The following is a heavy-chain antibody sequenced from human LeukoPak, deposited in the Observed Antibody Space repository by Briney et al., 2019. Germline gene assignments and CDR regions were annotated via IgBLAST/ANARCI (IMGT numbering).Heavy chain of an antibody. CDR2: FNPNSGGA. CDR3: ARDYGGFCTSDNCYRTIFDY. D-gene: IGHD2-2*02. J-gene: IGHJ4*02. V-gene: IGHV1-2*02. Sequence: ASVKVSCKASGYTFTGYYMHWVRQAPGQGLEWMGWFNPNSGGANYAQKFQGRVTMTRDTSISTAYMDLSSLRSDDTAVYYCARDYGGFCTSDNCYRTIFDYWGQGTLVTVSS. CDR1: GYTFTGYY.